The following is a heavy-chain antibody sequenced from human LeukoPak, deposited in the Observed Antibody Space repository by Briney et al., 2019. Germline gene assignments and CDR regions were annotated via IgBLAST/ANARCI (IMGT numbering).Heavy chain of an antibody. J-gene: IGHJ4*02. CDR1: GFTVSSNS. CDR3: ARVYYDYWSGYQSFDY. V-gene: IGHV3-74*01. D-gene: IGHD3/OR15-3a*01. CDR2: INSDGSST. Sequence: GGSLRLSCTVSGFTVSSNSMSWVRQAPGKGLVWVSRINSDGSSTSYADSVKGRFTISRDDAKNTLYLQMNSMRAEDTAVYYCARVYYDYWSGYQSFDYWGQGTLVTVSS.